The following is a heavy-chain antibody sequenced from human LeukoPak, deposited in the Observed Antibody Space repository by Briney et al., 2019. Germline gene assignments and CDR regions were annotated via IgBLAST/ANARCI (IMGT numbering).Heavy chain of an antibody. CDR2: INHSGTT. D-gene: IGHD3-22*01. V-gene: IGHV4-34*01. CDR1: GGSFRTYY. J-gene: IGHJ5*02. Sequence: SETLSLTCAVYGGSFRTYYWSWIRQPPGKGLEWIGEINHSGTTNITPSLKSRVTISVDTSKNQFSLKLSSVTAADTAVYYCARVLDSSGYYYGFDPWGQGTLVTVSS. CDR3: ARVLDSSGYYYGFDP.